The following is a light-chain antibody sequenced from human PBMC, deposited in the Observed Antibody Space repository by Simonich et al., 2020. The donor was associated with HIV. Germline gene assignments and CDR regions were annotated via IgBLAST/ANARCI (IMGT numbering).Light chain of an antibody. V-gene: IGLV2-23*01. CDR2: ADN. Sequence: QSALTQPASVSGSPGQSITISCTGTSSDVGSYNLVSWYQQHPGKAPKLIIYADNKRPSWVSNRFSGSKSGHTASLTISGLQADDEADYYCCSYAASTTLVFGGGTRLTVL. CDR3: CSYAASTTLV. J-gene: IGLJ2*01. CDR1: SSDVGSYNL.